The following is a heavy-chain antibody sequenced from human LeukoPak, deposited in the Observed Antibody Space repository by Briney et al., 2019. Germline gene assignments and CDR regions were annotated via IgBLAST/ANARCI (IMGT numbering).Heavy chain of an antibody. CDR2: ISYDGSNK. Sequence: GGSLRLSCAASGFTFSSYAMHSVRQAPGKGLEWVAVISYDGSNKYYADSVKGRFTISRDNSKNTLYLQMNSLRAEDTAVYCCARKIGGAVAGNWYFDLWGRGTLVIVSS. J-gene: IGHJ2*01. CDR1: GFTFSSYA. CDR3: ARKIGGAVAGNWYFDL. V-gene: IGHV3-30-3*01. D-gene: IGHD6-19*01.